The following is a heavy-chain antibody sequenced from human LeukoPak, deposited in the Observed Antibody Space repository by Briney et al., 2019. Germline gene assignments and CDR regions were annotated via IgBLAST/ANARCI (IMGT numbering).Heavy chain of an antibody. D-gene: IGHD2-2*01. V-gene: IGHV3-23*01. J-gene: IGHJ4*02. CDR3: AKDRTPPRMRVVPAASGDY. CDR1: GFTFSSYA. Sequence: PGGSLRLSCAASGFTFSSYAMSWVRQAPGKGLEWVSAISGSGGSTYYADSVEGRFTISRDNSKNTLYLQMNSLRAEDTAVYYCAKDRTPPRMRVVPAASGDYWGQGTLVTVSS. CDR2: ISGSGGST.